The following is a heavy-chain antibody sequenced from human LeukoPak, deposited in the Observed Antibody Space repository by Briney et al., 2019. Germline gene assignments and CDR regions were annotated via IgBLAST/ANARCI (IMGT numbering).Heavy chain of an antibody. Sequence: PGGSLRLSCAASGFTFSRYWMHWVRQVPGKGLVWVSGINWSGGSTGYADPLRGRFTISRDNAKNSLYLQMDSLRAEDTALYYCARAPITSPFYFDYWGQGTLVTVSS. D-gene: IGHD2-2*01. CDR3: ARAPITSPFYFDY. J-gene: IGHJ4*02. V-gene: IGHV3-20*04. CDR2: INWSGGST. CDR1: GFTFSRYW.